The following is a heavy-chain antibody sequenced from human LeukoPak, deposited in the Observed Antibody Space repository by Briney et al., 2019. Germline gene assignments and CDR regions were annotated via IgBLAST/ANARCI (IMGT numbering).Heavy chain of an antibody. J-gene: IGHJ2*01. CDR3: ARVTTPSSWWLNWYFDL. V-gene: IGHV4-39*07. CDR1: GGSISSSSYY. CDR2: IYYSGST. Sequence: SETLSLTCTVSGGSISSSSYYWGWIRQPPGKGLEWIGSIYYSGSTNYNPSLKSRVTISVDTSKNQFSLKLSSVTAADTAVYYCARVTTPSSWWLNWYFDLWGRGTLVTVSS. D-gene: IGHD6-13*01.